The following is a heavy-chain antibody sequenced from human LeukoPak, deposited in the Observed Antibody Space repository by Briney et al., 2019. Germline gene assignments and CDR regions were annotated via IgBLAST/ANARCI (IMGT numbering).Heavy chain of an antibody. CDR2: INHSGST. CDR1: GGSFSGYY. Sequence: SETLSLTCAVYGGSFSGYYWIWIRQPPGKGLEWIGEINHSGSTNYNPSLKSRVTISVDTSKNQFSLKLSSVTAEDTAVYYCARWEPLWYAFDIWGQGTMVTVSS. V-gene: IGHV4-34*01. CDR3: ARWEPLWYAFDI. D-gene: IGHD5-18*01. J-gene: IGHJ3*02.